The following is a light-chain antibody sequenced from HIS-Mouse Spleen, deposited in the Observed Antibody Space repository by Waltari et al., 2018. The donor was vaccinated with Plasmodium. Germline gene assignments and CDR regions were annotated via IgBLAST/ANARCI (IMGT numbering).Light chain of an antibody. CDR1: QSVSSN. CDR2: GAS. CDR3: QQYNNWPAWT. J-gene: IGKJ1*01. Sequence: EIVMTQSPATLSVSPGERATLSCRASQSVSSNLAWYQQKPGQAPRLLIYGASTRATGIPARFSSRGSGTEFTLTISSLQSEDFAVYYCQQYNNWPAWTFGQGTKVEIK. V-gene: IGKV3-15*01.